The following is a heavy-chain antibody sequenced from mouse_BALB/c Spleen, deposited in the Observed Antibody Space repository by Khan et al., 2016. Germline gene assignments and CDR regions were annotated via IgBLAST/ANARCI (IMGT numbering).Heavy chain of an antibody. Sequence: EVQLQESGPGLVKPSQSLSLTCTVTGYSITSDYAWNWIRQFPGNKLAWMGYISYSGSTSYNPSLKSRISITRDTSKNQFFLQLNSVTTEDTATYCGARTLLRLYYFDYWGQGTTLTVSS. D-gene: IGHD1-2*01. CDR2: ISYSGST. CDR1: GYSITSDYA. CDR3: ARTLLRLYYFDY. J-gene: IGHJ2*01. V-gene: IGHV3-2*02.